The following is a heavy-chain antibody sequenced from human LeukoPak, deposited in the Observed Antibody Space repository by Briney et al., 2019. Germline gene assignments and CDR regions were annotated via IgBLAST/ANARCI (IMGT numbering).Heavy chain of an antibody. V-gene: IGHV4-59*01. D-gene: IGHD3-22*01. Sequence: SETLSLTCSVSGDSITGYSWSWIRQTPGKGLEWIGYIYYNGVTHYNPSLNSRLSMSVDTPKKQFSLNLRSVTAADTAVYYCAASYYYDSSGYCTFDYWGQGTLVTVSS. CDR3: AASYYYDSSGYCTFDY. CDR2: IYYNGVT. CDR1: GDSITGYS. J-gene: IGHJ4*02.